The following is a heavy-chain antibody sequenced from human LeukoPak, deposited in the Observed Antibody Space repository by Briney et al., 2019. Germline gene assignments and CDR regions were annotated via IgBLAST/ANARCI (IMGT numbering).Heavy chain of an antibody. D-gene: IGHD3-22*01. V-gene: IGHV3-23*01. CDR3: AKSRMIVVTSRAEYFQH. CDR1: GFTFSSYA. Sequence: GGSLRLSCAASGFTFSSYAMSWVRQAPGKGLEWGSAISGSGGSTYYADSVKGRFTISRDNSKNTLYLQMNSLRAEDTAVYYCAKSRMIVVTSRAEYFQHWGQGTLVTVSS. CDR2: ISGSGGST. J-gene: IGHJ1*01.